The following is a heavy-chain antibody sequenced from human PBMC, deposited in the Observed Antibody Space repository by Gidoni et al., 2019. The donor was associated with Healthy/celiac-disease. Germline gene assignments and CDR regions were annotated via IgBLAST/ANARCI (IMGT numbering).Heavy chain of an antibody. Sequence: EVQLVESGGGLVQPGRSLRLSCAASGFTFDDYAMHWVRQAPGKGLEWVSGISWNSGSIGYADSVKGRFTISRDNAKNSLYLQMNSLRAEDTALYYCAKDHSSGGAFDYWGQGTLVTVSS. CDR3: AKDHSSGGAFDY. J-gene: IGHJ4*02. V-gene: IGHV3-9*01. D-gene: IGHD6-19*01. CDR1: GFTFDDYA. CDR2: ISWNSGSI.